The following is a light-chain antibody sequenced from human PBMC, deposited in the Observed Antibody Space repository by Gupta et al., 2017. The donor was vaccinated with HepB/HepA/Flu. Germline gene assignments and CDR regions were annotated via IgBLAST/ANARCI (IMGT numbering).Light chain of an antibody. CDR3: QQTDSTPIT. J-gene: IGKJ4*01. CDR1: QSISNY. V-gene: IGKV1-39*01. CDR2: VAF. Sequence: DIQMTQSPSSLSASVGDRVTITCRASQSISNYLNWYQQKPGKAPKLLIHVAFTLQSGVPSRFSGSGSGTDFTLTITMLQPEEFATYYCQQTDSTPITFGGGTRVVIK.